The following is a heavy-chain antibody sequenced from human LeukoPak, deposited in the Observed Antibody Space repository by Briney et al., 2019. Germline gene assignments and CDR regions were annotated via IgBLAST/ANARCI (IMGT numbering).Heavy chain of an antibody. CDR2: IYYSGST. D-gene: IGHD1-26*01. J-gene: IGHJ5*02. CDR1: GGSISSYY. V-gene: IGHV4-59*01. CDR3: ARDLLYSGSYANWFDP. Sequence: SETLSLTCTVSGGSISSYYWSWIRQPPGKGLEWIGYIYYSGSTNYNPSLKSRVTISVDTSKNQFSLKLSSVTAADTAVYYCARDLLYSGSYANWFDPRGQGTLVTVSS.